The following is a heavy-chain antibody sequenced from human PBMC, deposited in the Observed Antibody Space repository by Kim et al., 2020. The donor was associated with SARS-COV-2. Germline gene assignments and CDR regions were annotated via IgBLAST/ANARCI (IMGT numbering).Heavy chain of an antibody. D-gene: IGHD6-6*01. CDR3: ARSSIAALHPLDY. Sequence: CSPSLKSRVTISVDTSKNQFSLKLSSVTAADTAVYYCARSSIAALHPLDYWGQGTLVTVSS. V-gene: IGHV4-34*01. J-gene: IGHJ4*02.